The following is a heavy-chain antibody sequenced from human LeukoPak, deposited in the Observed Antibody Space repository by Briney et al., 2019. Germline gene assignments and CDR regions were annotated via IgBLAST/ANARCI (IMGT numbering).Heavy chain of an antibody. J-gene: IGHJ4*02. CDR2: VDPEDDET. V-gene: IGHV1-69-2*01. CDR1: GYTFTSYG. CDR3: ATAEYQTNDY. D-gene: IGHD2-2*01. Sequence: GASVKVSCKASGYTFTSYGISWVQQAPGKGLEWMGRVDPEDDETIYAEKFQGRVTITADTSTDTAYMELSSLRSEDTAVYYCATAEYQTNDYWGQGTLVTVSS.